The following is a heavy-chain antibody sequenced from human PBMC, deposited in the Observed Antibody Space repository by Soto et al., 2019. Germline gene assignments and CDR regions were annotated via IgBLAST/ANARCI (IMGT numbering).Heavy chain of an antibody. Sequence: SVKVSWKASGGTFSSYAISWVRQAPGQGLEWMGGIIPIFGTANYAQKFQGRVTITADESTSTAYMELSSLRSEDTAVYYCARVTYNYYDSSGTDEWFDPWGQGTLVTVS. CDR1: GGTFSSYA. J-gene: IGHJ5*02. D-gene: IGHD3-22*01. CDR3: ARVTYNYYDSSGTDEWFDP. CDR2: IIPIFGTA. V-gene: IGHV1-69*13.